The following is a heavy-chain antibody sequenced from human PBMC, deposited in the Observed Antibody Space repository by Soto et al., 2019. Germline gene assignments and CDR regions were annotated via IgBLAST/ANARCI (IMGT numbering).Heavy chain of an antibody. D-gene: IGHD2-2*01. V-gene: IGHV3-9*01. J-gene: IGHJ6*03. CDR3: AKADIVVVPAAMGANYYYYYYMDV. CDR2: ISWNSGSI. CDR1: GFTFDDYA. Sequence: EVQLVESGGGLVQPGRSLRLSCAASGFTFDDYAMHWVRQAPGKGLEWVSGISWNSGSIGYADSVKGRFTISRDNAKNSLYLQMNSLRAEDTALYYCAKADIVVVPAAMGANYYYYYYMDVWGKGPTVTVSS.